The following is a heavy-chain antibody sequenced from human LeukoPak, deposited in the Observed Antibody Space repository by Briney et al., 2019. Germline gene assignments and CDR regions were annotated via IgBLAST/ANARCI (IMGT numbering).Heavy chain of an antibody. V-gene: IGHV4-59*08. CDR3: ARQGRAPIIDY. CDR1: GDSISSDY. J-gene: IGHJ4*02. CDR2: IYYSGST. D-gene: IGHD5-24*01. Sequence: SETLSLTCTVSGDSISSDYWSWVRQPPGKGLEWIGYIYYSGSTGYNPSLKSRLTISVDRSKSQFSLNLSSVTAADTAVYYCARQGRAPIIDYWGQGILVTVSS.